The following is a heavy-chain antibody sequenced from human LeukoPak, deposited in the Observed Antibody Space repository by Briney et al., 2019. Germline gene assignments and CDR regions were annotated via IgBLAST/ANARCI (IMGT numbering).Heavy chain of an antibody. CDR2: VYYHGGT. CDR1: GGSVSSGSYY. CDR3: ARRVGTRDWYFDL. J-gene: IGHJ2*01. D-gene: IGHD1-14*01. V-gene: IGHV4-61*01. Sequence: SETLSLTCTVSGGSVSSGSYYWSWIRQPPGKGLEWIGYVYYHGGTNYNPSLKSRVTISVDTSKNQFSLKLTSVTAADTAVYYSARRVGTRDWYFDLWGRGTLVTVSS.